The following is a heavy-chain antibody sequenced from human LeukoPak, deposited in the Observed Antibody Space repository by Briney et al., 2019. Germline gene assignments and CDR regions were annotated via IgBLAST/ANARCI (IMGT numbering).Heavy chain of an antibody. V-gene: IGHV3-30*02. J-gene: IGHJ4*02. CDR2: IRYDGINK. D-gene: IGHD3-10*01. CDR3: AKRNTMVRGGPCFDY. Sequence: PGGSLRLSCAASGFTFSTHGMHWVRQAPGKGLEWVAFIRYDGINKYYADSVKGRFTVSRDNSKDTLYLQMNDLRPDDTAIYYCAKRNTMVRGGPCFDYWGQGLLVTVSS. CDR1: GFTFSTHG.